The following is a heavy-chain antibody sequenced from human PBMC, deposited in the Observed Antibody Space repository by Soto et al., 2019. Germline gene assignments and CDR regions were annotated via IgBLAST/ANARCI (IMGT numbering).Heavy chain of an antibody. CDR3: ARDSTAYSSGWYRRSVWFDP. CDR1: GGSSSSYY. Sequence: SETLSLTCTVSGGSSSSYYWSWIRQPPGKGLEWIGYIYYSGSTNYNPSLKSRVTISVDTSKNQFSLKLSSVTAADTAVYYCARDSTAYSSGWYRRSVWFDPWGQGTLVTVSS. CDR2: IYYSGST. V-gene: IGHV4-59*01. J-gene: IGHJ5*02. D-gene: IGHD6-19*01.